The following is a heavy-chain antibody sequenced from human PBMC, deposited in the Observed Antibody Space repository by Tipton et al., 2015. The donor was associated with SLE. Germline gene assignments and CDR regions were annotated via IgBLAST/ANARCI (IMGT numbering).Heavy chain of an antibody. Sequence: TLSLTCTVSSGSISTNSYYWGWIRQPPGRGLEWIGSIFYSGITYQTPSLKSRLTMSVDTSKNRFSLKLNSVTAADTAVYWCASGFGELLIPQYWGQGALVTVSS. CDR1: SGSISTNSYY. D-gene: IGHD3-10*01. CDR2: IFYSGIT. J-gene: IGHJ4*02. V-gene: IGHV4-39*01. CDR3: ASGFGELLIPQY.